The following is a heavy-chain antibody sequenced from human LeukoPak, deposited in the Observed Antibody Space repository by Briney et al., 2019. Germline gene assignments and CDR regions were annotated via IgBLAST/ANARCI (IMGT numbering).Heavy chain of an antibody. J-gene: IGHJ6*03. CDR1: GFTVSSNY. CDR3: ARGISGTYSPYMDV. Sequence: GGSLRLSCAASGFTVSSNYMSWVRQAPGKGLEWVSVIYSGGSTYYADSVKGRFTISRDNSKNTLYLQMNSLRAEDTAVYYCARGISGTYSPYMDVWGKGTTVTVSS. CDR2: IYSGGST. V-gene: IGHV3-53*01. D-gene: IGHD1-26*01.